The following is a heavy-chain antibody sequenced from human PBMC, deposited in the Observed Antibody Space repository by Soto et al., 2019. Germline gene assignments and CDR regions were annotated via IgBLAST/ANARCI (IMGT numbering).Heavy chain of an antibody. CDR1: GYSFTGYW. CDR2: IYPGDSDT. J-gene: IGHJ6*02. D-gene: IGHD5-18*01. CDR3: ARRRGYSYGYGSYYYYGMDV. Sequence: ISCKGSGYSFTGYWIGWVRQMPGKGLEWMGIIYPGDSDTRYSPSFQGQVTISADKSISTAYLQWSSLKASDTAMYYCARRRGYSYGYGSYYYYGMDVWGQGTTVTVSS. V-gene: IGHV5-51*01.